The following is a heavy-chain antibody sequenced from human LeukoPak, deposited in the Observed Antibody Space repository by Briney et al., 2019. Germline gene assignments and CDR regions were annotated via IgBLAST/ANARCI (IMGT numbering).Heavy chain of an antibody. J-gene: IGHJ4*02. V-gene: IGHV1-18*01. CDR1: GYTFTSYG. D-gene: IGHD3-22*01. CDR2: ISAYNGNT. CDR3: ARDTSLKYDSSGYTVDY. Sequence: ASVKVSCKASGYTFTSYGISWVRQAPGQGLEWMGWISAYNGNTNYAQKLQGRVTMTTDTSTSTAYMELRSLRPDDTAVYYCARDTSLKYDSSGYTVDYWGQGTLVTVSS.